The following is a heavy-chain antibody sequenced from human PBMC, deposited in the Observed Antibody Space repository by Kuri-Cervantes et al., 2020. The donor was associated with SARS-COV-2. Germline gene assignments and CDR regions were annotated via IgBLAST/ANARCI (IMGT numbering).Heavy chain of an antibody. V-gene: IGHV4-59*08. J-gene: IGHJ3*02. CDR3: ARHFPPIPSGAFDI. CDR1: GGSFSGYY. CDR2: IYYNGNT. Sequence: SQTLSLTCAVYGGSFSGYYWSWIRQPPGKGLEWIGYIYYNGNTNYNPSLKSRVTISVDTSKNQFSLKLSSVTAADTALYYCARHFPPIPSGAFDIWGQGTMVTVSS. D-gene: IGHD1-26*01.